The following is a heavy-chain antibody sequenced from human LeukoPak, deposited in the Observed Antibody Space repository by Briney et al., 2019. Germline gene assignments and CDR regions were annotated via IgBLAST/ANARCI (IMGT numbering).Heavy chain of an antibody. D-gene: IGHD2-15*01. CDR3: TTGIQVVSSTKLSDY. CDR2: IKSKTDGGTT. J-gene: IGHJ4*02. V-gene: IGHV3-15*01. CDR1: GFTFSNAW. Sequence: GGSLRLSCAASGFTFSNAWMSWVRQAPGKGLEWVGRIKSKTDGGTTDYAAPVKGRFTLLRDDSENTVFLRMSSLTTEDTAVYYCTTGIQVVSSTKLSDYWGQGSLVTVSS.